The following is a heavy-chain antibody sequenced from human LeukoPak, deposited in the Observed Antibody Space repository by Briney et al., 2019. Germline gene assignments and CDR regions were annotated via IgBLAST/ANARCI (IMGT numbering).Heavy chain of an antibody. D-gene: IGHD3-10*01. V-gene: IGHV4-34*01. CDR1: GGTISTYY. Sequence: SETLSLTCTVSGGTISTYYWSWIRQPPGKGLEWIGEINHSGSTNYNPSLKSRVSISVDTSKNHIALKLTSVTASDTAVYFCARRVGFYGSGSLNYFDPWGQGILVSVS. CDR3: ARRVGFYGSGSLNYFDP. CDR2: INHSGST. J-gene: IGHJ5*01.